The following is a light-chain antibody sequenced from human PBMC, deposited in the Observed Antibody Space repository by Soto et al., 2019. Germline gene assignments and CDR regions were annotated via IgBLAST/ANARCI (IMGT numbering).Light chain of an antibody. Sequence: QSVLTQPRSVSGSPGQSVTISCTGTSSDVGGYNYVSWYQQHPGKAPKLMIYDVSKRPSGVPDRFSGSKSGNTASLTISGLQAEDVADYYCCSYAGSYTSFGTGTKVTVL. J-gene: IGLJ1*01. V-gene: IGLV2-11*01. CDR2: DVS. CDR1: SSDVGGYNY. CDR3: CSYAGSYTS.